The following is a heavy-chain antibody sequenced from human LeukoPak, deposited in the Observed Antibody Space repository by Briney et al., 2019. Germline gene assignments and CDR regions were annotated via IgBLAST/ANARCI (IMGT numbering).Heavy chain of an antibody. D-gene: IGHD3-22*01. CDR1: GGSISSGGYS. V-gene: IGHV4-30-2*01. J-gene: IGHJ5*02. CDR3: ARVDYDSSGYNWFDP. Sequence: PSETLSLTCAVSGGSISSGGYSWSWIRQPPGKGLEWIGYIYHSGSTYYNPSLKSRVTISVDTSKNQFSLKLSSVTAADTAVYYCARVDYDSSGYNWFDPWGQGTLVTVSS. CDR2: IYHSGST.